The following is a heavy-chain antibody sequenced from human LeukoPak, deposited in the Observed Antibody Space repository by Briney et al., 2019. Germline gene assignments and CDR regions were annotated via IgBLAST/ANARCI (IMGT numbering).Heavy chain of an antibody. J-gene: IGHJ4*02. CDR2: INHSGST. D-gene: IGHD3-16*01. CDR1: GGSFSGYY. CDR3: ARVVGGYVKY. Sequence: PSETLSLTCAVYGGSFSGYYWSWIRQPPGKGLEWIGEINHSGSTNYNPSLKSRVTISVDTSKNQFSLKLSSVTAADTAVYYCARVVGGYVKYWGQGTLVTVSS. V-gene: IGHV4-34*01.